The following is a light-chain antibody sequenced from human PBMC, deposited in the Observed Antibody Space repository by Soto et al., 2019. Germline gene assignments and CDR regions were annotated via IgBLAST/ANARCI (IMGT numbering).Light chain of an antibody. J-gene: IGKJ2*01. CDR1: QHVSRN. Sequence: ERAMSQSPATVSVSPGGSDTLSCWASQHVSRNFAWYRQNPGQAPTLLIYRASTRATGIPARFSGSGSGTEFTLTISSLQSEDFAVYYCQQYNNWPYTFGQGTKLEIK. CDR3: QQYNNWPYT. CDR2: RAS. V-gene: IGKV3-15*01.